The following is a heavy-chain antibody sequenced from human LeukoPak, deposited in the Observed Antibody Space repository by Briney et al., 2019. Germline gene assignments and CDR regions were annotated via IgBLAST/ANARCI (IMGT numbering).Heavy chain of an antibody. Sequence: TLSLTCTVSGGSISSSSYYWGWIRQPPGKALEWLARIDWDDDKYYSTSLKTRLTISKDTSKNQVVLTMTNMDPVDTATYYCARIPSGSYADYWGQGTLVIVSS. J-gene: IGHJ4*02. CDR3: ARIPSGSYADY. D-gene: IGHD1-26*01. CDR1: GGSISSSSYY. V-gene: IGHV2-70*11. CDR2: IDWDDDK.